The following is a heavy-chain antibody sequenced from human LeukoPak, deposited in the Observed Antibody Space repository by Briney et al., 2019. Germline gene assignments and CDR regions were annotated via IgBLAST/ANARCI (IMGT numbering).Heavy chain of an antibody. V-gene: IGHV3-74*01. CDR1: GFTFSSYW. J-gene: IGHJ4*02. CDR3: ARLLAYCGGDCYTDY. CDR2: INSDGSST. D-gene: IGHD2-21*02. Sequence: GGSLRLSCAASGFTFSSYWMHWVRQAPGKGLVWVSRINSDGSSTSYADSVKGRFTISRDNAKNTLYLQMNSLRAEDTAVYYCARLLAYCGGDCYTDYWGQGTLVTVSS.